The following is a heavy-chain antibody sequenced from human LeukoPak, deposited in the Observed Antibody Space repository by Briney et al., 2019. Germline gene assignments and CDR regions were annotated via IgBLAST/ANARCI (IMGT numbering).Heavy chain of an antibody. D-gene: IGHD1-20*01. Sequence: SETLSLTCTISGDSVSSSSYSWGWIRQPPGRGLAWIGTIDYSGSTYSNPSLKSRVIISVDASKVHFSLILTSVTAADTAVYYCARLGLRYNWNPEYAFDVWGQGTMVTVSS. CDR1: GDSVSSSSYS. V-gene: IGHV4-39*02. CDR2: IDYSGST. J-gene: IGHJ3*01. CDR3: ARLGLRYNWNPEYAFDV.